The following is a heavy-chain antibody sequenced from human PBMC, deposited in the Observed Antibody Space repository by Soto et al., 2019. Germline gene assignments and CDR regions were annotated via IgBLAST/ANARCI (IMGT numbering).Heavy chain of an antibody. V-gene: IGHV3-48*02. CDR3: AREGGVYDSSGYYVYEYFQH. CDR2: ISSSSTTI. J-gene: IGHJ1*01. Sequence: PGGSLRLSCAASGFTFSSYSMNWVSQAPGKGLEWVSYISSSSTTIYYADSVKGRFTISRDNAKNSLYLQMDSLRDEDMAVYYCAREGGVYDSSGYYVYEYFQHWGQGTLVTVSS. CDR1: GFTFSSYS. D-gene: IGHD3-22*01.